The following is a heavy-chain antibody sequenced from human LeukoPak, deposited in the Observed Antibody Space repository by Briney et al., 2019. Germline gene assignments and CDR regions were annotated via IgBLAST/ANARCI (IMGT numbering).Heavy chain of an antibody. CDR2: ISAYNGNT. V-gene: IGHV1-18*01. CDR1: GYTFTSYG. Sequence: ASVKVSCKASGYTFTSYGTSWVRQAPGQGLEWMGWISAYNGNTNYAQKFQGRVTLTRDMSTSTVYMELSSLRSEDTAVYYCARTWIHEAYNWFDPWGQGTLVTVSS. CDR3: ARTWIHEAYNWFDP. J-gene: IGHJ5*02. D-gene: IGHD5-12*01.